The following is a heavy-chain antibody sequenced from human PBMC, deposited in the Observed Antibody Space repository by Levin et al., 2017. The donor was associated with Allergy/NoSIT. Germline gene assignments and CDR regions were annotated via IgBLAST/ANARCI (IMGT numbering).Heavy chain of an antibody. CDR1: GYTFTSYG. J-gene: IGHJ6*02. Sequence: GASVKVSCKASGYTFTSYGISWVRQAPGQGLEWMGWISAYNGNTNYAQKLQGRVTMTTDTSTSTAYMELRSLRSDDTAVYYCARTWGLSSIAARPDYYYGMDGWGQGTTVTVSS. CDR3: ARTWGLSSIAARPDYYYGMDG. D-gene: IGHD6-6*01. CDR2: ISAYNGNT. V-gene: IGHV1-18*01.